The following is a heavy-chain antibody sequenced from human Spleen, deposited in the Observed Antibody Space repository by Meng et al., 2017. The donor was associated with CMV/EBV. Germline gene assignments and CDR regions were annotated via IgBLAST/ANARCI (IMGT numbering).Heavy chain of an antibody. CDR1: GFTFSSYS. CDR3: TKDPPYTEGRYSQD. J-gene: IGHJ1*01. CDR2: ISSGSGYR. Sequence: GGSLRLSCAASGFTFSSYSMNWVRQAPGKGLEWVSSISSGSGYRSYTDSVRGRFTISRDNAKKSLYLQMNNLKTEDTAVYYCTKDPPYTEGRYSQDWGQGTLVTVSS. D-gene: IGHD3-16*01. V-gene: IGHV3-21*03.